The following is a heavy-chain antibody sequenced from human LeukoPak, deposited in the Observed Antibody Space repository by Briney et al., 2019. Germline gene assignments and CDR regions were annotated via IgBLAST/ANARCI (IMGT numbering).Heavy chain of an antibody. Sequence: GASVKVSCKASGYTFTGYYMHWVRQAPGQGLEWMGWINPNSGGTNYAQEFQGRVTMTRDTSISTAYMELSRLRSDDTAVYYCARGDCSSTSCYEVASLGSVWFDPWGQGTLVTVSS. CDR2: INPNSGGT. J-gene: IGHJ5*02. D-gene: IGHD2-2*01. CDR1: GYTFTGYY. V-gene: IGHV1-2*02. CDR3: ARGDCSSTSCYEVASLGSVWFDP.